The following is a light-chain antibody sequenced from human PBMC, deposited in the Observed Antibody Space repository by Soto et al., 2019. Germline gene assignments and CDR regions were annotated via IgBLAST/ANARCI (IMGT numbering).Light chain of an antibody. CDR1: SGSIASNY. Sequence: NFMLTQPHSVSESPGKTVTISCTRSSGSIASNYVQWYQQRPGSAPTTVIYEDNQRPSGVPDRFSGSIDSSSNSASLTISGLKTEDEADYYCQSYDSSKRDVVFGGGTQLTVL. J-gene: IGLJ2*01. V-gene: IGLV6-57*04. CDR2: EDN. CDR3: QSYDSSKRDVV.